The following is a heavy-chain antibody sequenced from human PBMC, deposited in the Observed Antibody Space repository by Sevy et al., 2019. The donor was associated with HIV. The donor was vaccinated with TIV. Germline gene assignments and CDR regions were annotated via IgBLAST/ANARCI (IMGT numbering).Heavy chain of an antibody. J-gene: IGHJ4*02. CDR3: AKDLGIYIEECLDY. Sequence: GGSLRLSCAASGFTFNLYAMTWVRQAPGKGLEWVSSINGSGSITNNADSVKGRITISRDNSKKMVYLQMNSLRADDTAVYYWAKDLGIYIEECLDYWGQGTLVTVSS. D-gene: IGHD1-26*01. CDR1: GFTFNLYA. V-gene: IGHV3-23*01. CDR2: INGSGSIT.